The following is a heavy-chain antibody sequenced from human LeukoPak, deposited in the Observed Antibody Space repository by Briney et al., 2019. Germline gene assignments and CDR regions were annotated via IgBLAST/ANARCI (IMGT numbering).Heavy chain of an antibody. CDR1: GFSFSSYA. CDR3: ARDMDDYNALPPLFQH. Sequence: GGSLRLSCAASGFSFSSYAMSWVRQAPGKGLEWVSGIGGSGDSIYYVDSVEGRCTISRDNSKNTLYLQMNSLRAEDTAVYYCARDMDDYNALPPLFQHWGQGTLVTVSS. CDR2: IGGSGDSI. V-gene: IGHV3-23*01. D-gene: IGHD5-24*01. J-gene: IGHJ1*01.